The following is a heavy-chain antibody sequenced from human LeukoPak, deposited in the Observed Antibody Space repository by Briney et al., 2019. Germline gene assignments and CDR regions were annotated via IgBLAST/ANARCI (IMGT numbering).Heavy chain of an antibody. CDR2: IYYSGST. CDR3: ARSNTARFDP. V-gene: IGHV4-59*01. J-gene: IGHJ5*02. Sequence: SETLSLTCTVSGGSISTYYWSWIRQPPGKGLEWIGYIYYSGSTNYNPSLKSRVTISVDTSKNQFSLKLSSVTAADTAVYYCARSNTARFDPWGQGTLVTVSS. CDR1: GGSISTYY.